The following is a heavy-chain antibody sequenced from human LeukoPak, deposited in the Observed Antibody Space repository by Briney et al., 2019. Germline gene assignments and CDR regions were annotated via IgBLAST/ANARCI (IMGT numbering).Heavy chain of an antibody. CDR2: IWSTGEYI. J-gene: IGHJ4*02. D-gene: IGHD6-13*01. V-gene: IGHV3-21*05. Sequence: GGSLRLSCAGSGDGFTRHTMNWVRRAPGRGLEWISYIWSTGEYIYYADSVKGRFTISRDNARTSVYLQMNSLRVEDTAIYYCAREYDSRARFDSWGQGTLVTVSS. CDR3: AREYDSRARFDS. CDR1: GDGFTRHT.